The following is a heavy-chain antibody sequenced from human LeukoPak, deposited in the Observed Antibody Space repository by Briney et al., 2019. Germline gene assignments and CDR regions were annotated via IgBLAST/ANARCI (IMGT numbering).Heavy chain of an antibody. Sequence: SETLSLTCAVYGGSFSGYYWSWIRQPPGKGLEWIGEISHSGSTNYNPSLKSRVTISVDTSKNQFSLKLSSVTAADTAVYYCARVRAGNDYWGQGTLVTVSS. CDR2: ISHSGST. CDR1: GGSFSGYY. V-gene: IGHV4-34*01. D-gene: IGHD4-23*01. J-gene: IGHJ4*02. CDR3: ARVRAGNDY.